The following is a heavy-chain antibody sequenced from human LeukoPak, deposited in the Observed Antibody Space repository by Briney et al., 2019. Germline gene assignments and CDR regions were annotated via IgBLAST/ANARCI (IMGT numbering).Heavy chain of an antibody. CDR2: ISAYNGNT. CDR3: ARVVVPAAIYPGEGPDY. Sequence: ASVKVPCKASGYTFTSYGISWVRQAPGQGLEWMGWISAYNGNTNYAQKLQGRVTMTTDTSTSTAYMELRSLRSDDTAVYYCARVVVPAAIYPGEGPDYWGQGTLVTVSS. D-gene: IGHD2-2*02. J-gene: IGHJ4*02. CDR1: GYTFTSYG. V-gene: IGHV1-18*01.